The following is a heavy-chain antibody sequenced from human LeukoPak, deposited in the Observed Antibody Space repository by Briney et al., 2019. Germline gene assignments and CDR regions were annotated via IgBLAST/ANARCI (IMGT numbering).Heavy chain of an antibody. D-gene: IGHD3-22*01. Sequence: LSLTCTVSGGSISTYYWSWIRQPPGKGLEWVAGITWSRDNIGYGDSVKGRFTISRDNVKNVLYLQMNSLGPEDTALYYCAKDLSSAITSALVLDVWGQGTTVIVS. J-gene: IGHJ6*02. CDR3: AKDLSSAITSALVLDV. V-gene: IGHV3-9*01. CDR1: GGSISTYY. CDR2: ITWSRDNI.